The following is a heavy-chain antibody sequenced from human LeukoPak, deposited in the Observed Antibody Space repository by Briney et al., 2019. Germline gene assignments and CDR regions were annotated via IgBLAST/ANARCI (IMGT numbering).Heavy chain of an antibody. Sequence: PSETLSLTCAVYGGSFSGYYWSWIRQPPGKGLEWIGEINHSGSTNYNPSLKSRVTISVDTSKNQFSLKLSSVTAADTAVYYCARDYSNPLYYYYYYMDVWGKGTTVTVSS. V-gene: IGHV4-34*01. CDR2: INHSGST. J-gene: IGHJ6*03. CDR1: GGSFSGYY. CDR3: ARDYSNPLYYYYYYMDV. D-gene: IGHD4-11*01.